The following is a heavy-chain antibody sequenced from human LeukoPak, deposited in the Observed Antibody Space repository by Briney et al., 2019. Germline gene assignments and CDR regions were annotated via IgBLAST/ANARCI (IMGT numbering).Heavy chain of an antibody. D-gene: IGHD3-9*01. V-gene: IGHV4-34*01. CDR1: GGSFSGYY. CDR2: INHSGST. Sequence: SETLSLTCAVYGGSFSGYYWSWIRQPPGKGPEWIGEINHSGSTNYNPSLKSRVTISVDTSKNQFSLKLSSVTAADTAVYYCARGGYDILTGLNAFDIWGQGTMVTVSS. CDR3: ARGGYDILTGLNAFDI. J-gene: IGHJ3*02.